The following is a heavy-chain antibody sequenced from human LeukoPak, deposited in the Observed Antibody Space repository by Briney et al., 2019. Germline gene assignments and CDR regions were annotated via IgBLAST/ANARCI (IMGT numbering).Heavy chain of an antibody. V-gene: IGHV2-70*11. CDR1: GFSLSTSGMC. D-gene: IGHD3-22*01. Sequence: SGPTLVNPTQPLTLTCTFPGFSLSTSGMCVSWIRQPPGKALEWLARIDWDDDKYYSISLKTRLTISKDTSKNQVVLTMTNMDPVDTATYYCARSLYYYDSSGYALDYWGQGTLVTVSS. CDR2: IDWDDDK. CDR3: ARSLYYYDSSGYALDY. J-gene: IGHJ4*02.